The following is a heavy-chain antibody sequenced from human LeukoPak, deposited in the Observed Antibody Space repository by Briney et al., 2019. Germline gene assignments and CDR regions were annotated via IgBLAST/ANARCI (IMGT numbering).Heavy chain of an antibody. CDR3: AGALRGGWLHNGSWFDP. J-gene: IGHJ5*02. CDR1: GGSISSGSYY. CDR2: IYTSGST. D-gene: IGHD5-24*01. Sequence: SQTLSLTCTVSGGSISSGSYYWSWIRQPAGKGLEWIGRIYTSGSTNYNPSLKSRVTISVDTSKNQFALKLSSLTAADTAVYYCAGALRGGWLHNGSWFDPWGQGTLVTVSS. V-gene: IGHV4-61*02.